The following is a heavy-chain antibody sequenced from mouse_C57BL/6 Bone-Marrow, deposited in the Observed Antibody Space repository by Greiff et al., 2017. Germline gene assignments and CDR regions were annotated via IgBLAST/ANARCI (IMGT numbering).Heavy chain of an antibody. CDR3: ARQRIPHGYFDV. V-gene: IGHV5-6*01. J-gene: IGHJ1*03. Sequence: VQLQQSGGDLVKPGGSLKLSCAASGFTFSSYGMSWVRQTPDKRLEWVATISSGGSYTYYPDSVKGRFTMSSDNAKNTLYLQMSSLKSEDTAMYYCARQRIPHGYFDVWGTGTTVTVSS. CDR2: ISSGGSYT. CDR1: GFTFSSYG.